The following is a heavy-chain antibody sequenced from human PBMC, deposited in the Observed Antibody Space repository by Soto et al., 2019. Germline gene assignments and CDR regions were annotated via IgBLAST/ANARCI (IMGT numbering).Heavy chain of an antibody. D-gene: IGHD3-3*01. CDR3: AKDSGVEYYDFWSGYYYL. J-gene: IGHJ5*02. CDR1: GFTFSSYG. V-gene: IGHV3-30*18. CDR2: ISYDGSNK. Sequence: QVQLVESGGGVVQPGRSLRLSCAASGFTFSSYGMHWVRQAPGKGLEWVAVISYDGSNKYYADSVKGRFTISRDNSKKPLYLAMNSLRAEGTAVYLCAKDSGVEYYDFWSGYYYLWGQGTLVTVSS.